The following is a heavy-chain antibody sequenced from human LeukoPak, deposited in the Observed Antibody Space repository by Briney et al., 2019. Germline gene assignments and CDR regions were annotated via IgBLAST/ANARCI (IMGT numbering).Heavy chain of an antibody. CDR2: ISSSSYI. V-gene: IGHV3-21*01. J-gene: IGHJ3*02. Sequence: GGSLRLSCAASGFTFSSYSMTWVRQAPGKGLEWVSSISSSSYIYYADSVKGRFTISRDNAKNSLYLQMNSLRAEDTAVYYCARSNAGSWELPVDAFDIWGQGTMVTVSS. CDR3: ARSNAGSWELPVDAFDI. CDR1: GFTFSSYS. D-gene: IGHD1-26*01.